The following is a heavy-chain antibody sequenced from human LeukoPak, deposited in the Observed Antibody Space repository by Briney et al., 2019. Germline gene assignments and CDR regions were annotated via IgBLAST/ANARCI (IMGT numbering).Heavy chain of an antibody. D-gene: IGHD6-19*01. Sequence: SETLSLTCTVSGGSISSSSYYWGWIRQPPGKGLEWIGSIYYSGSTYYNPSLTSRDTISVDTSKNQFSLKLSSVTAADTAVYYWARHPRAAVAGPDYWGQGTLVTVSS. CDR1: GGSISSSSYY. CDR3: ARHPRAAVAGPDY. J-gene: IGHJ4*02. V-gene: IGHV4-39*01. CDR2: IYYSGST.